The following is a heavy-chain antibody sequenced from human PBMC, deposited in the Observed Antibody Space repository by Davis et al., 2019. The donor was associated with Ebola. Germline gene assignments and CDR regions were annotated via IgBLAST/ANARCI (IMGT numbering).Heavy chain of an antibody. Sequence: MPSETLSLTCAVYGGSFSGYYWSWIRQPPGKGLEWIGEINHSGSTNYNPSLKSRVTIPVDTSKNQFSLKLSSVTAADTAVYYCARGRTIWYGMDVWGQGTTVTVSS. CDR2: INHSGST. D-gene: IGHD3-3*01. V-gene: IGHV4-34*01. CDR3: ARGRTIWYGMDV. J-gene: IGHJ6*02. CDR1: GGSFSGYY.